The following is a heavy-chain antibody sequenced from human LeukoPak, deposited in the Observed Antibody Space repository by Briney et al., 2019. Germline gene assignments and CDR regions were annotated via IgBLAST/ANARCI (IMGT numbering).Heavy chain of an antibody. J-gene: IGHJ4*02. CDR1: GFTFSTYV. CDR2: IWHDGTNK. V-gene: IGHV3-33*01. D-gene: IGHD6-19*01. CDR3: ARAYSSGWYYFDY. Sequence: GGSLRLSCAASGFTFSTYVMHWVRQAPGKGLDWVAIIWHDGTNKYYADSVKGRFTISRDNSKNTLYLQMNSLRVEDTAVYYCARAYSSGWYYFDYWGQGTLVTVSS.